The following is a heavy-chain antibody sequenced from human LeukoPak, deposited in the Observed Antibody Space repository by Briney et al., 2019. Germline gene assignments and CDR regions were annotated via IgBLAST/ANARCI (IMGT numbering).Heavy chain of an antibody. CDR2: ISSSSSTI. V-gene: IGHV3-48*01. CDR1: GFTFSSYS. CDR3: ARGQYCSSTSCYRELDY. D-gene: IGHD2-2*01. Sequence: GGSLRLSCAASGFTFSSYSMNWVRQAPGKGLEWDSYISSSSSTIYYADSVKGRFTISRDNAKNSLYLQMNSLRAEDTAVYYCARGQYCSSTSCYRELDYWGQGTLVTVSS. J-gene: IGHJ4*02.